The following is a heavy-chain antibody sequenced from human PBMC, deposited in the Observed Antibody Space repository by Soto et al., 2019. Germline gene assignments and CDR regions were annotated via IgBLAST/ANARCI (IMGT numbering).Heavy chain of an antibody. J-gene: IGHJ6*02. CDR2: ISYDGSNK. CDR1: GFTFTSYG. D-gene: IGHD6-13*01. V-gene: IGHV3-30*18. Sequence: QVLLVESGGGVVQPGRSLRLSCAASGFTFTSYGMHWVRQAPGKGLEWVAVISYDGSNKYFADSVQGRSIISRDNSKDMVYLEMNSLRTEDTAVYYCVKALSSSWAYYGMAVWGQGTTVTVSS. CDR3: VKALSSSWAYYGMAV.